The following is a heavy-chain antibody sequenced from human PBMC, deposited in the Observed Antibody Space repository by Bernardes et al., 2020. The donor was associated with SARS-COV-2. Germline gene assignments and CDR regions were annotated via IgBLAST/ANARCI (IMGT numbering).Heavy chain of an antibody. D-gene: IGHD2-21*02. CDR3: ARVGPGSARDAEYFQH. CDR1: GFTFSSYW. V-gene: IGHV3-7*03. Sequence: GWSLLLSCAASGFTFSSYWMTWVRQAPGQGLEWVANIKQYGSEKYYVDSVKGRFTISRDNAKNSLYLQMNSLRPEDTAVYYCARVGPGSARDAEYFQHWGQGTLVTGSA. CDR2: IKQYGSEK. J-gene: IGHJ1*01.